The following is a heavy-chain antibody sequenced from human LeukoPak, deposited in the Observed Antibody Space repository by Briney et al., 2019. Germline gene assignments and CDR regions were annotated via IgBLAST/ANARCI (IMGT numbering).Heavy chain of an antibody. CDR1: GYTFTDYY. CDR2: VDPEDGET. CDR3: ATLTIVVVPAAIIDY. Sequence: ASVKISCKVSGYTFTDYYMHWVQQAPGKGLEWMGLVDPEDGETIYAEKFQGRVTITADTSTDTAYMELSSLRSEDTAVYYCATLTIVVVPAAIIDYWGLGTLVTVSS. J-gene: IGHJ4*02. D-gene: IGHD2-2*01. V-gene: IGHV1-69-2*01.